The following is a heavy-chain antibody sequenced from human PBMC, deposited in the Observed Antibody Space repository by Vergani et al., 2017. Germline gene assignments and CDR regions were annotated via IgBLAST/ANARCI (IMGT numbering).Heavy chain of an antibody. CDR3: TRSECSGTTCYGHYFDL. CDR2: IKRDGSEK. V-gene: IGHV3-7*01. J-gene: IGHJ4*01. CDR1: GLTFSKYW. D-gene: IGHD2-15*01. Sequence: DVQLVQSGGGLIQPGGSLRLSCEVSGLTFSKYWMSWVRQAPGKGLEWVANIKRDGSEKNYGDSVRGRFTISRDTSRNAVYLQMNILRVEDTGVYYCTRSECSGTTCYGHYFDLWGHGILVTVSS.